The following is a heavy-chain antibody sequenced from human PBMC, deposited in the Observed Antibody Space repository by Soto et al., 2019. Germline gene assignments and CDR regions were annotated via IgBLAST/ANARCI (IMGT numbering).Heavy chain of an antibody. D-gene: IGHD6-13*01. CDR1: GFTFSSYA. V-gene: IGHV3-30-3*01. CDR3: ARDQVLDGNRAGSRYSSSWPEGGYYFDY. CDR2: ISYDGSNK. J-gene: IGHJ4*02. Sequence: QVQLVESGGGVVQPGRSLRLSCAASGFTFSSYAMHWVRQAPGKGLEWVAVISYDGSNKYYADSVKGRFTISRDNSKNTLYLQMNGLRAEDTAVYYCARDQVLDGNRAGSRYSSSWPEGGYYFDYWGQGTLVTVSS.